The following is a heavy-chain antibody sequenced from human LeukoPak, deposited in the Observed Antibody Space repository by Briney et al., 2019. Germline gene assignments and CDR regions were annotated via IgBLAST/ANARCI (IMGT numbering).Heavy chain of an antibody. CDR3: AKDAATVPTNWFDP. Sequence: GGSLRLSCATSGFTFSTSWMSWVRQTPGKGLEWVSAISGSGGSTYYADSVKGRFTISRDNSKNTLYLQMNSLRAEDTAVYYCAKDAATVPTNWFDPWGQGTLVTVSS. CDR1: GFTFSTSW. D-gene: IGHD2-15*01. J-gene: IGHJ5*02. V-gene: IGHV3-23*01. CDR2: ISGSGGST.